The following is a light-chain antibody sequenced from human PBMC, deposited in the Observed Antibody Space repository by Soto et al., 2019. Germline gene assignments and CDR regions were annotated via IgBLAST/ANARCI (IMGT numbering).Light chain of an antibody. CDR2: GVT. Sequence: QSALAQPPSASGSPGQSVTISCTGSGSDIGAYKFVSWYQQHPGKAPKLMIFGVTERPSGVPDRFSGSKSGNTASLTVSGLQADDEADYYCSSYTSSSTVFGTGTKLTVL. J-gene: IGLJ1*01. CDR3: SSYTSSSTV. V-gene: IGLV2-8*01. CDR1: GSDIGAYKF.